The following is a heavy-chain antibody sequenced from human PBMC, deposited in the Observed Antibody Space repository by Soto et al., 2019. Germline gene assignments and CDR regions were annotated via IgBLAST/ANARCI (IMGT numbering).Heavy chain of an antibody. V-gene: IGHV1-3*01. CDR2: INAGNGNT. J-gene: IGHJ3*02. Sequence: ASVKVSCKASGYTFTSYAMHWVRQAPGQRLEWMGWINAGNGNTKYSQKFQGRVTITRDTSASTAYMELSSLRSEDTAVYYCARGGDIVVVVAAFAFDIWGQGTMVTVSS. CDR3: ARGGDIVVVVAAFAFDI. CDR1: GYTFTSYA. D-gene: IGHD2-15*01.